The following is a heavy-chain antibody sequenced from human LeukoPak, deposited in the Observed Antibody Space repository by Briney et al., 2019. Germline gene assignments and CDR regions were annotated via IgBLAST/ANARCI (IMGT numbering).Heavy chain of an antibody. CDR1: GYTFDDYA. J-gene: IGHJ4*02. D-gene: IGHD5-18*01. Sequence: GGSLRLSCEASGYTFDDYAMHWVRQALGKGLEWVSAISWNSGSIGYADSVKGRFTISRDNGKNSLYLQMNSLRTEDTALYYCAKGHTYGLGESYLDFWGQGTLVSVSS. V-gene: IGHV3-9*01. CDR2: ISWNSGSI. CDR3: AKGHTYGLGESYLDF.